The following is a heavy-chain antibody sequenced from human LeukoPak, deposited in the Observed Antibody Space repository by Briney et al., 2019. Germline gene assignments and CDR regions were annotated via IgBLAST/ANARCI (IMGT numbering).Heavy chain of an antibody. CDR3: TRVHDSHDAFDI. D-gene: IGHD2-15*01. CDR2: IRSKANSYAT. V-gene: IGHV3-73*01. Sequence: GGSLRLSCAASGFTFSGSAMHWVRQASGKGLEWVGRIRSKANSYATAYAASVKGRFTISRDDSKNTAYLQMNSLKTEDTAVYYCTRVHDSHDAFDIWGQGTMVTVSS. CDR1: GFTFSGSA. J-gene: IGHJ3*02.